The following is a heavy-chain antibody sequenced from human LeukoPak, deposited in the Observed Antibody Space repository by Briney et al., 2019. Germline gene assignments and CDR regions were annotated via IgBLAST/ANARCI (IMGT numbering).Heavy chain of an antibody. CDR2: IYYSGST. V-gene: IGHV4-31*03. D-gene: IGHD3-22*01. Sequence: SETLFLTCTVSGGSISSGGYYWSWIRQHPGKGLEWIGYIYYSGSTYYNPSLKSRVTISVDTSKNQFSLKLSSVTAADTAVYYCARMKVVVITGWFDPWGQGTLVTVSS. J-gene: IGHJ5*02. CDR3: ARMKVVVITGWFDP. CDR1: GGSISSGGYY.